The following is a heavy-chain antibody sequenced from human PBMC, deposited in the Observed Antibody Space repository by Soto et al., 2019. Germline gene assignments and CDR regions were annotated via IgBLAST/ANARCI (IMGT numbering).Heavy chain of an antibody. V-gene: IGHV3-23*01. CDR3: AKGNGLVGATSFHFYYGMDV. Sequence: EVQLLESGGGLVQPGGSLRLSCAASGFTFGSYAMSWVRQAPGKGLEWVSLISGTGDSSEYANSVKGRFTISRDYSKNTLYLQVNSLRTEDTAVYYCAKGNGLVGATSFHFYYGMDVWGQGSTVTVSS. D-gene: IGHD1-26*01. CDR2: ISGTGDSS. CDR1: GFTFGSYA. J-gene: IGHJ6*02.